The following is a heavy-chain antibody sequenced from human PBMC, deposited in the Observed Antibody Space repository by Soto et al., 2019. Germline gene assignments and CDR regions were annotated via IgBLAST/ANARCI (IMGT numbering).Heavy chain of an antibody. CDR3: ARAGIPAAGNDALDV. D-gene: IGHD6-13*01. Sequence: QVRLVQSGAEVKKPGASVKVSCKASGYTFSGYFVHWVRQAPGQGLEWMAWIDPKRGDTNYAQSFQGRVTMTRDTSINTAYMELSGLKSDDTAVYYCARAGIPAAGNDALDVWGQGTKVPVSS. V-gene: IGHV1-2*02. J-gene: IGHJ3*01. CDR2: IDPKRGDT. CDR1: GYTFSGYF.